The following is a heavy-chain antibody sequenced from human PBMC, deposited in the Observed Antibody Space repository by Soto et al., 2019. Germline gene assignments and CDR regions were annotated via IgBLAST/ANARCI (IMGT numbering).Heavy chain of an antibody. J-gene: IGHJ6*02. CDR1: GFTFSSYG. D-gene: IGHD6-6*01. CDR2: IWYDGSNK. V-gene: IGHV3-33*08. CDR3: ARAYSSSSSYYYYGMDV. Sequence: QVQLVESGGGVVQPGRSLRLSCAASGFTFSSYGMHWVRQAPGKGLEWVAVIWYDGSNKYYADSVKGRFTISRDNSKNTLYLQMNSLRAEDTAVYYCARAYSSSSSYYYYGMDVWGQGTTVTVSS.